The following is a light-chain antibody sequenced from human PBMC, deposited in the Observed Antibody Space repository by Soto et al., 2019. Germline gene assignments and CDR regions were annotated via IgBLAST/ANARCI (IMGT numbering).Light chain of an antibody. CDR1: QTVNNY. CDR2: DAS. Sequence: EIVLTQSPATLSLSPGERATLSCRASQTVNNYLAWYQQKPGQAPRLLLYDASNRAPGVPARFSGSGSRTDFILTISSLEPEDFAVYYCQQRNIWPITFGQGTRLEIK. J-gene: IGKJ5*01. V-gene: IGKV3-11*01. CDR3: QQRNIWPIT.